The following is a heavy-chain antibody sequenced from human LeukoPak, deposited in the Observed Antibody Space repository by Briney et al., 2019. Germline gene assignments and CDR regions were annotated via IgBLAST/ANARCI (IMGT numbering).Heavy chain of an antibody. D-gene: IGHD6-13*01. CDR1: GGSMSSYY. J-gene: IGHJ4*02. V-gene: IGHV4-39*07. CDR3: ARDGAGGSSWYGFDY. Sequence: SETLSLTCSVSGGSMSSYYWGWIRQSPGKGLEWVGSIYYSGSTYYNPSLKSRVTISVDTSKKQFSLKLSSVTAADTAVYYCARDGAGGSSWYGFDYWGQGTLVTVSS. CDR2: IYYSGST.